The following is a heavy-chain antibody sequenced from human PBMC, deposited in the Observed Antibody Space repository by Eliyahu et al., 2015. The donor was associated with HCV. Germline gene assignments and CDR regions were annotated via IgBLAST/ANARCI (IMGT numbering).Heavy chain of an antibody. CDR2: INADGSYK. J-gene: IGHJ4*02. V-gene: IGHV3-7*01. CDR1: GFTFSSSW. Sequence: EVQLVESGXDLVXPGGSLRXSCAASGFTFSSSWXSWVRQAPGKGLEWVGNINADGSYKSYVDSVRGRFTISRDNAKNSLFLLMHSLRAEDTGVYYCATAPDSPGEYWGQGTLVTVSS. D-gene: IGHD3-10*01. CDR3: ATAPDSPGEY.